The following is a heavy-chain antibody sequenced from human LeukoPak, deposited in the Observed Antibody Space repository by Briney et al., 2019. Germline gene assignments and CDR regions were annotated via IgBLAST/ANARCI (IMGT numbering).Heavy chain of an antibody. V-gene: IGHV1-69*13. D-gene: IGHD5-18*01. CDR1: GGTFSSYA. CDR2: IIPIFGTA. CDR3: ARDRRGYSYGQTNDAFDI. J-gene: IGHJ3*02. Sequence: SVKVSCKASGGTFSSYAISWVRQAPGQGLEWMGGIIPIFGTANYAQKFQGRVTITADESTSTAYMELSSLRSEDTAVYYCARDRRGYSYGQTNDAFDIWGQGTMVTVSS.